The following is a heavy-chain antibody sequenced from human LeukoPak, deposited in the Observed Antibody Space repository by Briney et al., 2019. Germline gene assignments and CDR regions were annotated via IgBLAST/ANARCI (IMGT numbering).Heavy chain of an antibody. CDR3: ARVSFGVVSPLSFFGVMDV. D-gene: IGHD3-3*01. Sequence: PGGSLRLSCAASGFTFDDYGMSWVRQAPGKGLEWVSGINWNGGSTGYADSVKGRFTISRGNAKNSLYLQMNSLRAEDTALYYCARVSFGVVSPLSFFGVMDVWGKGTTVTVSS. CDR2: INWNGGST. V-gene: IGHV3-20*04. J-gene: IGHJ6*03. CDR1: GFTFDDYG.